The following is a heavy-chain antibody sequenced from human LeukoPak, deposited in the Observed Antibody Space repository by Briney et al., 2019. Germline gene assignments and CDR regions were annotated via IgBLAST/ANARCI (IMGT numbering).Heavy chain of an antibody. CDR2: MNPNSGNT. D-gene: IGHD3-10*01. Sequence: ASVKVSCKASGYTFTSYDIHWVRQATGQGLEWMGWMNPNSGNTGHAQKFQGRVTITRNTSISTAYMELSSLRSEDTAVYYCARAKRMVRGVITHYYYYYMDVWGKGTTVTVSS. V-gene: IGHV1-8*03. CDR3: ARAKRMVRGVITHYYYYYMDV. J-gene: IGHJ6*03. CDR1: GYTFTSYD.